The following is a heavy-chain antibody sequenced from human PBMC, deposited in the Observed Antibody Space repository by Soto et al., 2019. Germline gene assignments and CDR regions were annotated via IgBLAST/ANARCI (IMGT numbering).Heavy chain of an antibody. J-gene: IGHJ3*02. CDR3: ASHMITFGGVVHAFDI. V-gene: IGHV4-34*01. D-gene: IGHD3-16*01. Sequence: QVQLQQWGAGLLKPSETLSLTCAVYGGSFSGYYWSWIRQPPGKGLEWIGEINHSGSTNYNPSLKSRVTISVDTSKNQFSLKLSSVTAADTAVYYCASHMITFGGVVHAFDIWGQGTMVTVSS. CDR1: GGSFSGYY. CDR2: INHSGST.